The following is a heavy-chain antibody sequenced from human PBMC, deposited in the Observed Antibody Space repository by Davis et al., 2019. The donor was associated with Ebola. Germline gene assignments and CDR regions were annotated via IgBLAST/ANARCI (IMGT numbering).Heavy chain of an antibody. CDR3: ARRAPITMVPGDDAFDI. CDR1: GYSFTSYW. Sequence: GESLKISCKGSGYSFTSYWISWVRQMPGKGLEWMGRIDPSDSYTNYSPSFQGHVTISADKSISTAYLQWSSLKASDTAMYYCARRAPITMVPGDDAFDIWGQGTMVTVSS. CDR2: IDPSDSYT. V-gene: IGHV5-10-1*01. D-gene: IGHD3-10*01. J-gene: IGHJ3*02.